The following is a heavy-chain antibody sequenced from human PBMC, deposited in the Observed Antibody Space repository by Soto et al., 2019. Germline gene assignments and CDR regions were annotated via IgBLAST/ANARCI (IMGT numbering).Heavy chain of an antibody. CDR3: ATTYGSGSAHFDS. V-gene: IGHV1-69*02. CDR2: VNPVVRMS. CDR1: EGNVTRYI. D-gene: IGHD3-10*01. J-gene: IGHJ4*02. Sequence: QVQLVQSGAEVKKPGSSVIVSCSASEGNVTRYIINWMRQAPGQRLEWVGRVNPVVRMSGSASNFQGRVSISADKSTSTAYIALTSLKSEDTAVYYCATTYGSGSAHFDSWGQGTLVTVS.